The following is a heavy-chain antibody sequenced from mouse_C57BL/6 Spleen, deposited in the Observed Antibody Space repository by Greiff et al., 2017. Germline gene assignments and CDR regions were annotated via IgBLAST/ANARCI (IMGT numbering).Heavy chain of an antibody. CDR3: ARDGSIYYYGSSWYFDV. Sequence: VKLVESGPELVKPGASVKISCKASGYAFSSSWMNWVKQRPGKGLEWIGRIYPGDGDTNYNGKFKGKATLTADKSSSTAYMQLSSLTSEDSAVYFCARDGSIYYYGSSWYFDVWSTGTTVTVSS. CDR2: IYPGDGDT. CDR1: GYAFSSSW. D-gene: IGHD1-1*01. J-gene: IGHJ1*03. V-gene: IGHV1-82*01.